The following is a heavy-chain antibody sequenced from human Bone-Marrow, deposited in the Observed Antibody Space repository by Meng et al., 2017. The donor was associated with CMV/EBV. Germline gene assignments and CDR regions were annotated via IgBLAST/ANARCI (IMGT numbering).Heavy chain of an antibody. Sequence: SETLSFTCTVSGGSISSSSYYWGLIRQPPGKGLEWIGSIYYSGSTYYNPSLKSRVTISVDTSKNQFSLKLSSVTAADTAVYYCARWGPYYYGMDVWGQGTTVTVSS. CDR1: GGSISSSSYY. CDR2: IYYSGST. J-gene: IGHJ6*02. CDR3: ARWGPYYYGMDV. D-gene: IGHD3-16*01. V-gene: IGHV4-39*01.